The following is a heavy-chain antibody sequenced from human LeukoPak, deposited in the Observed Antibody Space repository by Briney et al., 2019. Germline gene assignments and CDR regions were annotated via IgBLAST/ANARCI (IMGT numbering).Heavy chain of an antibody. J-gene: IGHJ3*02. CDR3: ASSYDSSGYYYVTSDAFDI. D-gene: IGHD3-22*01. V-gene: IGHV4-59*08. Sequence: SETLSLTCTVSGGSISSYYWSWIRQPPGKGLEWIGYIYYSGSTNYNPSLKSRVTISVDTSKNQFSLKLSSVTAADTAVYYCASSYDSSGYYYVTSDAFDIWGQGTMVTVSS. CDR1: GGSISSYY. CDR2: IYYSGST.